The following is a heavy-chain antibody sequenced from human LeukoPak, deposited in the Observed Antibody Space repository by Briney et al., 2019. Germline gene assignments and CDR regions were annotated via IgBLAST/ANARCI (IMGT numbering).Heavy chain of an antibody. CDR3: AKDGYYDSSGYYYSTYYFDY. V-gene: IGHV3-23*01. D-gene: IGHD3-22*01. J-gene: IGHJ4*02. CDR1: GFTFSSYA. Sequence: EPGGSLRLSCAASGFTFSSYAMSWVRQALGKGLEWVSAISGSGGSTYYADSVKGRFTISRDNSKNTLYLQMNSLRAEDTAVYYCAKDGYYDSSGYYYSTYYFDYWGQGTLVTVSS. CDR2: ISGSGGST.